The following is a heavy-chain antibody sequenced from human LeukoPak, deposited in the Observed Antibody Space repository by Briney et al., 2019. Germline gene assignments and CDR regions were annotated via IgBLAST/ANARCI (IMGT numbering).Heavy chain of an antibody. V-gene: IGHV4-39*01. CDR2: IYYSGST. CDR3: ASGRLGEFLS. CDR1: GGSISSSSYY. Sequence: SETLSLTCTVSGGSISSSSYYWGWIRQPPGKGLEWIGSIYYSGSTYYNPSLKSRVIISVDTSKNQFSLKLSSVTAADTAVYYCASGRLGEFLSWGQGTLVTVSS. D-gene: IGHD3-10*01. J-gene: IGHJ5*02.